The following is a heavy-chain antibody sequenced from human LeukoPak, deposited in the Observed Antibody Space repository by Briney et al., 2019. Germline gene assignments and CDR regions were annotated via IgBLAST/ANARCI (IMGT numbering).Heavy chain of an antibody. CDR3: ARADSSGWYGFGYYYYYMDV. CDR1: GYSFTSYW. V-gene: IGHV5-51*01. Sequence: GESLKISCKGSGYSFTSYWIGWVRQVPGKGLEWMGIIYPGDSDTRYSPSFQGQVTISADKSISTAYLQWSSLKASDTAMYYCARADSSGWYGFGYYYYYMDVWGKGTTVTVSS. D-gene: IGHD6-19*01. J-gene: IGHJ6*03. CDR2: IYPGDSDT.